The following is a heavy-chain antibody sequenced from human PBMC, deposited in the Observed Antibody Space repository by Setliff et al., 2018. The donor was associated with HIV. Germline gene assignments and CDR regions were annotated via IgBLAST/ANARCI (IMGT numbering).Heavy chain of an antibody. CDR3: VRDRDWAFDY. D-gene: IGHD3-9*01. Sequence: GSLRLSCAASGFTFGSQWMHWVRQAPGKGLVWVSRISPDGSVINYAGSVKGRFTISRDDAKNSLYLQMDSLRAEDTAVYYCVRDRDWAFDYWGQGILVTVSS. J-gene: IGHJ4*02. CDR2: ISPDGSVI. V-gene: IGHV3-74*01. CDR1: GFTFGSQW.